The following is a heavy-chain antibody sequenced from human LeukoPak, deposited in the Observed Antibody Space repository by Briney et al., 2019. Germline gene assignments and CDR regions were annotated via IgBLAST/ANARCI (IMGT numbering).Heavy chain of an antibody. J-gene: IGHJ5*02. V-gene: IGHV1-18*01. CDR1: GYTFTSYG. Sequence: GASVKVSCKASGYTFTSYGISWVRQAPGQGLEWMGWISAYNGNTNYAQKLQGRVTMTTDTSTSTAYMELRSLRSDDTAVYYCAGAIIAAATMRFDPWGQGTLVTVSS. CDR3: AGAIIAAATMRFDP. CDR2: ISAYNGNT. D-gene: IGHD6-13*01.